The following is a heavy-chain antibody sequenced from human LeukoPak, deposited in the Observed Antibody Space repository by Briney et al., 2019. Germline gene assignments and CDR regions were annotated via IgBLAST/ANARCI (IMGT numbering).Heavy chain of an antibody. Sequence: GGSLRLSCAASGFTFSNAWMNWVRQAPGKGLEWVSRVKSKAVGETTSYAAPVKGRFSILRDDSRDMVYLQMNSLEAEDTAVYYCATCNGDCYFNFWDQGTLVIVSS. CDR2: VKSKAVGETT. V-gene: IGHV3-15*01. CDR3: ATCNGDCYFNF. D-gene: IGHD2-21*02. CDR1: GFTFSNAW. J-gene: IGHJ4*02.